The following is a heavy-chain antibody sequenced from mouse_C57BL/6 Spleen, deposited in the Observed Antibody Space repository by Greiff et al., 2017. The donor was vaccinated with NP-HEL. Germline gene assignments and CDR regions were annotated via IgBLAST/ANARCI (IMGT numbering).Heavy chain of an antibody. V-gene: IGHV1-15*01. J-gene: IGHJ2*01. CDR1: GYTFTDYE. CDR3: TRYGTTVPQYYFDD. Sequence: VQLQQSGAELVRPGASVTLSCKASGYTFTDYEMHWVKQTPVHGLEWIGAIDPETGGTAYNQKFKGKAILTADKSSSTAYMELRSLTSEDSAVYYCTRYGTTVPQYYFDDWGQGTTLTVSS. CDR2: IDPETGGT. D-gene: IGHD1-1*01.